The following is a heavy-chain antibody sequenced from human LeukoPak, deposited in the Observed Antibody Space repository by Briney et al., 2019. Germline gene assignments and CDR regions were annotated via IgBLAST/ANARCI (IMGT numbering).Heavy chain of an antibody. J-gene: IGHJ6*03. D-gene: IGHD2-2*01. CDR1: GGSFSGYY. V-gene: IGHV4-34*01. CDR3: ARLGYCSSTSCLLYYYYYMDV. CDR2: INHSGST. Sequence: PSETLSLTCAVYGGSFSGYYWSWIRQPPGKGLEWIGEINHSGSTNYNPSLKSRVTISVDTSKNQFSLKLSSVTDADTAVYYCARLGYCSSTSCLLYYYYYMDVWGKGTTVTVSS.